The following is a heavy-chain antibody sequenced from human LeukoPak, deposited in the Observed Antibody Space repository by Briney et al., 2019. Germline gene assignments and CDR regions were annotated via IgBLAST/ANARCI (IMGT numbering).Heavy chain of an antibody. J-gene: IGHJ4*02. CDR2: ISSSSSYT. Sequence: GGSLRLSCAASGFTFSDYYMSWIRQAPGKGLEWVSYISSSSSYTNYADSVKGRFTISRDNAKNSLYLQMNSLRAEDTAVYYCARDLHDILTGPCFDYWGQGTLVTVSS. V-gene: IGHV3-11*05. CDR1: GFTFSDYY. D-gene: IGHD3-9*01. CDR3: ARDLHDILTGPCFDY.